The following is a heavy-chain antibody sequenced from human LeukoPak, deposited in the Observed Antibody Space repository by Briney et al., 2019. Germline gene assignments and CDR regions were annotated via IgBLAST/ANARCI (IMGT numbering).Heavy chain of an antibody. CDR1: GFTVSSNY. Sequence: GGSLRLSCAASGFTVSSNYMTWVRQAPGKGLEWVSVIYSGGSTYYADSEKGRFTISRDNSKNTLYLQMNSLRAEDTAVYFCARDLFHGFDYWGQGTLVTVSS. CDR2: IYSGGST. D-gene: IGHD3-10*01. CDR3: ARDLFHGFDY. J-gene: IGHJ4*02. V-gene: IGHV3-66*01.